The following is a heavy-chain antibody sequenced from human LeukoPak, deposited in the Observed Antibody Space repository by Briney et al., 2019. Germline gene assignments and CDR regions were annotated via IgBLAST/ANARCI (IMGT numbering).Heavy chain of an antibody. Sequence: SVKVSCKASGGTFSSYAISWVRQAPGQGLEWLGGIIPIFGTRTYAQKFQGRVTVIADASTSTVYMELSSLRSEDTAVYYCARWAGLCTSDNCYNPFDYWGQGTLVTVSS. CDR2: IIPIFGTR. D-gene: IGHD2-8*02. CDR3: ARWAGLCTSDNCYNPFDY. CDR1: GGTFSSYA. J-gene: IGHJ4*02. V-gene: IGHV1-69*01.